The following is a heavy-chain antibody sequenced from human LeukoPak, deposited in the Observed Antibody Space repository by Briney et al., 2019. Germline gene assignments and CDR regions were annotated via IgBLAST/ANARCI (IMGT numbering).Heavy chain of an antibody. Sequence: SETLSLTCAVYGGSFSGYYWSWIRQPPGKGLEWIGEINHSGSTNYNPSLKSRVTISVDTSKNQFSLKLSSVTAADTAVYYCAGGRRNSYGQRNWFDPWGQGTLVTVSS. D-gene: IGHD5-18*01. CDR1: GGSFSGYY. J-gene: IGHJ5*02. CDR2: INHSGST. V-gene: IGHV4-34*01. CDR3: AGGRRNSYGQRNWFDP.